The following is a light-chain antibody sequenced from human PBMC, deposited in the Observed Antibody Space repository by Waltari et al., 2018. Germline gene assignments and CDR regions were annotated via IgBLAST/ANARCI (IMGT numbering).Light chain of an antibody. CDR1: SNDIGSYNF. Sequence: QSALTQPASVSGSPGQSITVSCIGTSNDIGSYNFVSWFQQHPGRAPKLMIYDVSERPLGVPNRFSGSKSGNTASLTISGLQAEDEADYYCFSYAGSNSFAFGGGTRVTVL. V-gene: IGLV2-23*02. J-gene: IGLJ2*01. CDR2: DVS. CDR3: FSYAGSNSFA.